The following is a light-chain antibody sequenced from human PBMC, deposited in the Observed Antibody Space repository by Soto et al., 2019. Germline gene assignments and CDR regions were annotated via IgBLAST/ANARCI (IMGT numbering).Light chain of an antibody. Sequence: EIVMTQSPATLSVSPGERATLSCRASQSLSSSLAWYQQKPGQAPRLLIYAASTGATGIPARFGGSGSGTEFTLTISSLQSEDFAVYYCQQYINWPITFGQGTRLEIK. J-gene: IGKJ5*01. CDR2: AAS. CDR3: QQYINWPIT. CDR1: QSLSSS. V-gene: IGKV3-15*01.